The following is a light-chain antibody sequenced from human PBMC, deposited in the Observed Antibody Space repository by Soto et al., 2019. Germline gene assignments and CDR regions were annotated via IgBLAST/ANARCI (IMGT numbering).Light chain of an antibody. Sequence: DIVLTQSPGTLSLSPGERATLSCRASQSVSSTYLAWYPQKPGQAPRLLIFAASNRATGIPDRFSGSGSGTDFTLTISSLEPEDFALYYCQHYGSSPPWTFGQGTKVDIK. V-gene: IGKV3-20*01. CDR2: AAS. J-gene: IGKJ1*01. CDR3: QHYGSSPPWT. CDR1: QSVSSTY.